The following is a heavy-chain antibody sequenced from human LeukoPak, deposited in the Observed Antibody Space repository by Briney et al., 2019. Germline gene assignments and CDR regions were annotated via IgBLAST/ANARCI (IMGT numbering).Heavy chain of an antibody. CDR2: IYPGGSDT. CDR1: GYSFTSYW. V-gene: IGHV5-51*01. J-gene: IGHJ4*02. CDR3: ARRYDTSGYYFPY. D-gene: IGHD3-22*01. Sequence: GESLKISCKGSGYSFTSYWIGWVRQMPGKGLEWMGIIYPGGSDTRCSPSFQGQVTISADKSISTAYLQWSSLKASDTAMYYCARRYDTSGYYFPYWGQGTLVTVSS.